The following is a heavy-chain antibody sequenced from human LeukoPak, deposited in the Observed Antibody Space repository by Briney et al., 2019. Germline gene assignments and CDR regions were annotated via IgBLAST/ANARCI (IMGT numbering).Heavy chain of an antibody. D-gene: IGHD4-11*01. J-gene: IGHJ3*02. Sequence: SETLSLTCTVSGGSISGYYWSWIRQPPGKGLEWIGYIYYSGSTNYNPSLKSRVTISVDTSKNQFSLKLSSVTAADTAVYYCARELDYKGAFDIWGQGTMVTVSS. CDR1: GGSISGYY. CDR2: IYYSGST. CDR3: ARELDYKGAFDI. V-gene: IGHV4-59*01.